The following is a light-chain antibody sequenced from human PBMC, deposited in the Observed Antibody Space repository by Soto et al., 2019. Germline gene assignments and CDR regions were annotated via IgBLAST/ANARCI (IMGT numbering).Light chain of an antibody. V-gene: IGLV2-14*01. CDR2: EVI. CDR3: SSYTSSDTYV. Sequence: QSALTQPASVSGSPGQSITISCTGTSSDVGGFNYVSWYQQHPGKAPQLLIYEVIKRPSGVSPRFSGSTSGNTASLTISGLQAEDEADYFCSSYTSSDTYVFGTGTKVTVL. J-gene: IGLJ1*01. CDR1: SSDVGGFNY.